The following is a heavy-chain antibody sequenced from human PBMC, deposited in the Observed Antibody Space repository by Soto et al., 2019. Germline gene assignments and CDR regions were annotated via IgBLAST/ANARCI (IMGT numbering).Heavy chain of an antibody. Sequence: GGSLRLSCAGSGFSFSDYTMNWVRQAPGKGLEWVSSISRGSDYIFYADTVKGRFTISRDNARNSLYLQMSSLRAEDTAVYYCAKDSGCVNNACAYDPWGQGTLVTVSS. D-gene: IGHD1-20*01. V-gene: IGHV3-21*01. CDR1: GFSFSDYT. J-gene: IGHJ5*02. CDR2: ISRGSDYI. CDR3: AKDSGCVNNACAYDP.